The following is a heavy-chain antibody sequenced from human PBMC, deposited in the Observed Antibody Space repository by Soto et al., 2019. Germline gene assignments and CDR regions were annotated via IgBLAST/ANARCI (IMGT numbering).Heavy chain of an antibody. J-gene: IGHJ3*02. V-gene: IGHV3-33*01. CDR1: GFTFSSYG. CDR3: ARDRGGFDI. D-gene: IGHD3-16*01. CDR2: LLYDGSNK. Sequence: GGSLRLSCAASGFTFSSYGMRWVRQAPGKGLEWVAVLLYDGSNKYYAVSVKGRFTFSRDNSKNTLYLQMNSLRAEDTAVYYCARDRGGFDIWGQGTMVTVSS.